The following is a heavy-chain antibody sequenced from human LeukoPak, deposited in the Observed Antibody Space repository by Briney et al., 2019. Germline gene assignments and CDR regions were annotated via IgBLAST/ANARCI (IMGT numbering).Heavy chain of an antibody. CDR1: GFTFSSYG. Sequence: GRSLRLSCAASGFTFSSYGMHWVRQAPGKGLEWVAVIWYDGSNKYYADSVKGRFTISRDNSKNTLYLQMNSLRAEDTAVYYCARDPPEYNWNRRRGDAFDIWGQGTMVTVSS. J-gene: IGHJ3*02. CDR3: ARDPPEYNWNRRRGDAFDI. V-gene: IGHV3-33*01. D-gene: IGHD1/OR15-1a*01. CDR2: IWYDGSNK.